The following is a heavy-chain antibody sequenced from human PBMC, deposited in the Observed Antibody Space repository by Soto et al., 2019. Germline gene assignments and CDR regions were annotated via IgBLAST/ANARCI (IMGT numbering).Heavy chain of an antibody. Sequence: PSETLSLTCTVSGGSISSSSYYWGWIRQPPGKGLEWIGSIYYSGSTYYNPSLKSRVSISVDTSKNQFSLKLSSVTAADTAVYYCARHAAIGALSVGWFDPWGQGTLGTVSS. CDR3: ARHAAIGALSVGWFDP. CDR2: IYYSGST. J-gene: IGHJ5*02. CDR1: GGSISSSSYY. V-gene: IGHV4-39*01. D-gene: IGHD6-6*01.